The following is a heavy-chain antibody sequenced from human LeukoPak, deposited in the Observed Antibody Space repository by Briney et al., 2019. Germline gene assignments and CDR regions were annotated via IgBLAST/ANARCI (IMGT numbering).Heavy chain of an antibody. V-gene: IGHV1-69*04. CDR2: IVPILGIA. D-gene: IGHD1-26*01. J-gene: IGHJ3*02. CDR3: ATRYSGSYGAFDI. CDR1: GGTFSSYA. Sequence: SVKVSCKASGGTFSSYAISWVRQAPGQGLEWMRRIVPILGIANYAQKFQGRVTITADKSTSTAYMELSSLGSEDTAVYYCATRYSGSYGAFDIWGQGTMVTVSS.